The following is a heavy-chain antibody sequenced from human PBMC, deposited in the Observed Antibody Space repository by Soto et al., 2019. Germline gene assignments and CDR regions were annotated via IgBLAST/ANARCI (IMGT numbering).Heavy chain of an antibody. D-gene: IGHD3-10*01. V-gene: IGHV3-11*01. CDR3: ARQITMVRGVLHYDAFDI. Sequence: GGSLRLSCAASGFTFSDYYMSWIRQAPGKGLEWVSYISSSGSTIYYADSVKGRFTISRDNAKNSLYLQMNSLRAEDTAVYYCARQITMVRGVLHYDAFDIWGQGTMVTVSS. CDR2: ISSSGSTI. J-gene: IGHJ3*02. CDR1: GFTFSDYY.